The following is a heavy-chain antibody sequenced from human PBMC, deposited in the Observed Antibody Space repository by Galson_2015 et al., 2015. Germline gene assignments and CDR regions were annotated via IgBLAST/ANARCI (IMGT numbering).Heavy chain of an antibody. CDR1: GFTFSSNG. D-gene: IGHD4-23*01. Sequence: ASGFTFSSNGMHWVRQAPGKGLEWVAVISYDGSNKYYADSVKGRFTISRDNSKNTLYLHMNSLRAEDTAVYYCAKTYGGNLFNYWGQGTLVTVSS. CDR3: AKTYGGNLFNY. V-gene: IGHV3-30*18. J-gene: IGHJ4*02. CDR2: ISYDGSNK.